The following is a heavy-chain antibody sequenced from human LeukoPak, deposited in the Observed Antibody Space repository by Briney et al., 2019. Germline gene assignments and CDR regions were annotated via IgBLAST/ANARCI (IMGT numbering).Heavy chain of an antibody. CDR3: ARNYYDSSGYQIFDY. V-gene: IGHV4-59*08. CDR1: GGSISSYY. CDR2: IYYSGST. J-gene: IGHJ4*02. D-gene: IGHD3-22*01. Sequence: RSETLSLTCTVSGGSISSYYWRWIRQPPGKGLEWIGYIYYSGSTNYNPSLKSRVTISVDTSKNQFSLKLSSVTAADTAMYYCARNYYDSSGYQIFDYWGQGTLVTVSS.